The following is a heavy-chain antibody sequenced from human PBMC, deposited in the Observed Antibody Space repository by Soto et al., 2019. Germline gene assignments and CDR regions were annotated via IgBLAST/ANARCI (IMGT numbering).Heavy chain of an antibody. CDR1: GYSFTSYW. Sequence: GESLKISCTGSGYSFTSYWIGWVRQMPGKGLEWMGIIYPGDSDTRYSPSFQGQVTISADKSISTAYLQWSSLKASDTAMYYCSIALFNRYCSSTSCESDGAFDIWGQGTMVTVSS. CDR3: SIALFNRYCSSTSCESDGAFDI. J-gene: IGHJ3*02. D-gene: IGHD2-2*01. CDR2: IYPGDSDT. V-gene: IGHV5-51*01.